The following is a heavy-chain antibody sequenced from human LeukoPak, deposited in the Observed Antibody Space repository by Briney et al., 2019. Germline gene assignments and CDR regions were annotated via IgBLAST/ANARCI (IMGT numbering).Heavy chain of an antibody. J-gene: IGHJ4*02. CDR1: GFTFSRHW. V-gene: IGHV3-74*01. CDR3: ARDGRVGADGTILAY. CDR2: LNSDGSRT. D-gene: IGHD6-13*01. Sequence: GGSLRLSCAASGFTFSRHWMHWVRQAPGKGLVWVSRLNSDGSRTDYADSVKGRFTIYRDNAKTTLYMQMNSLRAEDTAVYSCARDGRVGADGTILAYWGQGTLVTVSS.